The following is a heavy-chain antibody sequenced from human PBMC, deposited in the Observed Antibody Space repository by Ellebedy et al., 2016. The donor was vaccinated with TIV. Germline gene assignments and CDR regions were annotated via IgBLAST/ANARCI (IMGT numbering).Heavy chain of an antibody. CDR2: ISYSGNT. CDR1: GVSLNTYY. CDR3: AREYYDDYETSNWFDP. D-gene: IGHD3-16*01. Sequence: MPGGSLRLSCTVSGVSLNTYYWSWIRQPPGRGLEWLGSISYSGNTKYNPSLRSRITISVDTSKIQFSLKLTSMTAADTAVYYCAREYYDDYETSNWFDPWGQGTLVTVSS. V-gene: IGHV4-59*01. J-gene: IGHJ5*02.